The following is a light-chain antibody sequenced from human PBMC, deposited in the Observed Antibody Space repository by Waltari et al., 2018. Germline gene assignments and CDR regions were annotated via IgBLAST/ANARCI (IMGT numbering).Light chain of an antibody. CDR3: QQSFSHPRT. CDR2: AAS. CDR1: ETIMNY. Sequence: DIEMTQSPSSLSASVGDRVTVTCRSSETIMNYLNGYQQKPGEAPTLLIFAASSLPSGVPSRFSVSGSGTDFTLTISSLQPEYFATYYCQQSFSHPRTFGRGTTVEI. V-gene: IGKV1-39*01. J-gene: IGKJ4*01.